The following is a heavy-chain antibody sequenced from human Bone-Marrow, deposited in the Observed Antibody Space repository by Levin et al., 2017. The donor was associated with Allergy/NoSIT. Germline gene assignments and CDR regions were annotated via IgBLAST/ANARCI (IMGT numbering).Heavy chain of an antibody. CDR3: ARRAYYEVRPLDP. CDR2: IYPGDSDT. V-gene: IGHV5-51*01. Sequence: HGESLKISCKGSGYSFTSYWIGWVRQMPGKGLEWMGMIYPGDSDTRYSPSFQGQVTISADKSINTAYLQWTSLKASDTAMYYCARRAYYEVRPLDPWGQGTLVTVSS. J-gene: IGHJ5*02. D-gene: IGHD1-26*01. CDR1: GYSFTSYW.